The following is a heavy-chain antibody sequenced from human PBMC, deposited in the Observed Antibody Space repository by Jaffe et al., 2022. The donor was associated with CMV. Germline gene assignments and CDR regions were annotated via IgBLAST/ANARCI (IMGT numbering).Heavy chain of an antibody. Sequence: QVQLQQWGAGLLKPSETLSLTCAVYGGSFSGYYWSWIRQPPGKGLEWIGEINHSGSTNYNPSLKSRVTISVDTSKNQFSLKLSSVTAADTAVYYCARLSYYGSGSYYSNYYYYMDVWGKGTTVTVSS. J-gene: IGHJ6*03. CDR2: INHSGST. V-gene: IGHV4-34*01. CDR1: GGSFSGYY. D-gene: IGHD3-10*01. CDR3: ARLSYYGSGSYYSNYYYYMDV.